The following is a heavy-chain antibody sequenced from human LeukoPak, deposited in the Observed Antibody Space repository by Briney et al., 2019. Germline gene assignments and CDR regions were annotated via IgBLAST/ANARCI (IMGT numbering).Heavy chain of an antibody. V-gene: IGHV3-23*05. CDR2: INPSGSSG. CDR3: ANKEEGSTYFDY. CDR1: GFTFNNNP. J-gene: IGHJ4*02. D-gene: IGHD2-2*01. Sequence: GGSLRLSCAASGFTFNNNPMSWVRQAPGKGLEWVSAINPSGSSGYYADSVKGRFTISRDNSKNMLYLQMNNLRAEDTAIYYCANKEEGSTYFDYWGQGILVTVSS.